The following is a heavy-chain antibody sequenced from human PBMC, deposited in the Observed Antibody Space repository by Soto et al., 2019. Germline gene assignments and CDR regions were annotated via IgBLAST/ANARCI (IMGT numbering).Heavy chain of an antibody. CDR2: IIPIFGTA. D-gene: IGHD3-10*01. Sequence: SVKVSCKASGGTFSSYAISWVRQAPGQGLEWMGGIIPIFGTANYAQKFQGRVTITADESTSTAYMELSSLRSEDTAVYYCARAQVMVRGVIISYGMDVWGQGTTVTVSS. V-gene: IGHV1-69*13. CDR3: ARAQVMVRGVIISYGMDV. CDR1: GGTFSSYA. J-gene: IGHJ6*02.